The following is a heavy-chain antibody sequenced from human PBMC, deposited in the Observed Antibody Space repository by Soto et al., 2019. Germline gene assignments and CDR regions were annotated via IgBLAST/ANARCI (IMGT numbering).Heavy chain of an antibody. Sequence: TSETLSLTCTFSGGSISSGGYYWSWIRQHPGKGLEWIGYIYYSGSTYYNPSLKSRVTISVDTSKNQFSLKLSSVTAADTAVYYCARGEAVADNWFDPWGQGTLVTVSS. J-gene: IGHJ5*02. CDR3: ARGEAVADNWFDP. V-gene: IGHV4-31*03. CDR2: IYYSGST. D-gene: IGHD6-19*01. CDR1: GGSISSGGYY.